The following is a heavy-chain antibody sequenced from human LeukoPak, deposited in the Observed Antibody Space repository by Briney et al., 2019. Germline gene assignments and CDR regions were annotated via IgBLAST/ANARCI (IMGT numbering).Heavy chain of an antibody. CDR3: ARGGYSSSSNYYYYMEV. V-gene: IGHV4-4*07. CDR2: IYTSGST. D-gene: IGHD6-6*01. J-gene: IGHJ6*03. Sequence: KPSETLSLTCTVSGGSISTYYWSWIRQPAGKGLEWIGHIYTSGSTNYNPSLKSRVTMSLDTSKNQFSLKLSSVTAADTAVYYCARGGYSSSSNYYYYMEVWGKGTTVTVSS. CDR1: GGSISTYY.